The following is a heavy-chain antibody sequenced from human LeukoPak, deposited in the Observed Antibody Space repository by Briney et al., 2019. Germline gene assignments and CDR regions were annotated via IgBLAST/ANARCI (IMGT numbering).Heavy chain of an antibody. Sequence: GGSLRLSCAASGFTFSSYAMSWVRQAPGKGLEWVSAISGSGGSTYYADSVKGRFTISRDNSKNTLYLQMNSLRAEDTAVYYCAKGLYYGGNSQEYFQHWGQGTLVTVSS. J-gene: IGHJ1*01. V-gene: IGHV3-23*01. CDR2: ISGSGGST. CDR3: AKGLYYGGNSQEYFQH. CDR1: GFTFSSYA. D-gene: IGHD4-23*01.